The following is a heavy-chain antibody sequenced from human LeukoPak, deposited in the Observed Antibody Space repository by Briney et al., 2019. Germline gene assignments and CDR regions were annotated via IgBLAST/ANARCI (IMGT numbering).Heavy chain of an antibody. CDR1: GFTFSSYA. D-gene: IGHD3-10*01. V-gene: IGHV3-23*01. CDR3: ANQGWFGGIPLDY. J-gene: IGHJ4*02. Sequence: GGSLRLSCAASGFTFSSYAMSWVRQAPGKGLEWVSAISGSGGSTYYADSVKGRFTISRDNSKNTLYLQMNSLRAEDTAVSYCANQGWFGGIPLDYWGQGTLVTVSS. CDR2: ISGSGGST.